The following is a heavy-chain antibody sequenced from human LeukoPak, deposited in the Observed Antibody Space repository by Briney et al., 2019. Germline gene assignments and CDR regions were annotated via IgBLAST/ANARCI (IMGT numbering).Heavy chain of an antibody. D-gene: IGHD6-19*01. J-gene: IGHJ6*02. CDR3: AKVAPWGGWLSAGMDV. CDR2: ISWNSGSI. Sequence: GRSLRLSCAASGFTFDDYAMHWVRQAPGKGLEWVSGISWNSGSIGYADSVKGRFTISRDNAKNSLYLQMNSLRAEDTALYYCAKVAPWGGWLSAGMDVWGQGTTVTVSS. V-gene: IGHV3-9*01. CDR1: GFTFDDYA.